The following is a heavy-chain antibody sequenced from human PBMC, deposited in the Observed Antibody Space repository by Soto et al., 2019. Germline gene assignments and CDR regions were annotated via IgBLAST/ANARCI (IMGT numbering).Heavy chain of an antibody. CDR2: IYHIGSP. CDR3: VRDRALDSSGHWFDT. V-gene: IGHV4-31*03. J-gene: IGHJ5*02. CDR1: GRPVRSGGYY. D-gene: IGHD3-22*01. Sequence: LSLTCTVSGRPVRSGGYYWTWIRQHPGRGLEWIGYIYHIGSPYYNPSLENRVTISLDTSKNQFSLNLTSVTAADTAIYYCVRDRALDSSGHWFDTWGQGTLVTVSS.